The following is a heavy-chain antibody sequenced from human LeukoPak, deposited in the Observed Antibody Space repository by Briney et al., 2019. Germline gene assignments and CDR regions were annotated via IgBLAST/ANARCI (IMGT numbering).Heavy chain of an antibody. D-gene: IGHD3-22*01. CDR2: IYSGGST. CDR3: AGGNYYDSSGYSDY. V-gene: IGHV3-53*04. Sequence: GGSLRLSCATSGFNFDDYAMQWVRQAPVKGLEWVSVIYSGGSTYYADSVKGRFTISRHNSKNTLYLQMNSLRAEDTAVYYCAGGNYYDSSGYSDYWGQGTLVTVSS. CDR1: GFNFDDYA. J-gene: IGHJ4*02.